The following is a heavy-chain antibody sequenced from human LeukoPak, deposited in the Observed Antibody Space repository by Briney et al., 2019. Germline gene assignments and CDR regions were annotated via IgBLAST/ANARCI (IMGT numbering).Heavy chain of an antibody. J-gene: IGHJ4*02. CDR1: GFTFSSYG. D-gene: IGHD3-16*02. CDR2: IRYDGSNK. Sequence: GGSLRLSCAASGFTFSSYGMHWVRQAPGKGLEWVAFIRYDGSNKYYADSVKGRFTISRDNSKNTLYLQMNSLRAEDTAVYYFAKVHYVWGSYRYTEFDYWGQGTLVTVSS. V-gene: IGHV3-30*02. CDR3: AKVHYVWGSYRYTEFDY.